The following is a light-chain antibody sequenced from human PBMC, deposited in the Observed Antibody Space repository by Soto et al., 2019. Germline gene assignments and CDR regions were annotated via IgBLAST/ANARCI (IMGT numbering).Light chain of an antibody. Sequence: EIVLRQSPATLSLSPGERGTLSCWASQSVSTNLAWYQQKPGQAPRLLIYGASNRVTGIPARFSGSGSGTDFTLTISSLDSADFAVYYGQHRASWPPGATFGGGTKVEI. V-gene: IGKV3-11*01. CDR1: QSVSTN. CDR2: GAS. J-gene: IGKJ4*01. CDR3: QHRASWPPGAT.